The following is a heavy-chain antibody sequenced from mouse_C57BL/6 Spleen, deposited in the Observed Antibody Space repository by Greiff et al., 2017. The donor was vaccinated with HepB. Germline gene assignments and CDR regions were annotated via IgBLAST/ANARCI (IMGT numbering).Heavy chain of an antibody. J-gene: IGHJ1*03. CDR2: ISSGGDYI. Sequence: DVQLVESGEGLVKPGGSLKLSCAASGFTFSSYAMSWVRQTPEKRLEWVAYISSGGDYIYYADTVKGRFTISRDNARNTLYLQMSSLKSEDTAMYYCTRGTNYYGSSYVYWYFDVWGTGTTVTVSS. V-gene: IGHV5-9-1*02. CDR3: TRGTNYYGSSYVYWYFDV. CDR1: GFTFSSYA. D-gene: IGHD1-1*01.